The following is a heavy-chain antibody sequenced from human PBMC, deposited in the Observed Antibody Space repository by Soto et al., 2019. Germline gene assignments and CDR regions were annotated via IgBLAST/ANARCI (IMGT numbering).Heavy chain of an antibody. CDR2: ILYDGGNK. J-gene: IGHJ6*02. V-gene: IGHV3-30-3*01. D-gene: IGHD5-18*01. CDR1: GFTFSSYS. Sequence: GGSLRLSCAASGFTFSSYSIHWVRQAPGKGLEWVALILYDGGNKYYADSVKGGFTISRDNSKNTLYLQMNSLRAEDTAVYYCARDNGYSHGHGMDVWGQGTTVTVSS. CDR3: ARDNGYSHGHGMDV.